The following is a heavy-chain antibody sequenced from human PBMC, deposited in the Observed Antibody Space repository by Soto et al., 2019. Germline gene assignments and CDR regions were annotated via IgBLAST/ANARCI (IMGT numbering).Heavy chain of an antibody. Sequence: QVQLVQSGAEVKKPGSSVKVSCKASGGTFSSYAISWVRQAPGQGLEWMGGIIPIFGTANYAQKFQRRVTITADECTSTAYMELSSLRSEDTAVYYCAIEIPLFGVVTQRFDYWGQGTLVTVSS. D-gene: IGHD3-3*01. V-gene: IGHV1-69*01. CDR1: GGTFSSYA. CDR3: AIEIPLFGVVTQRFDY. J-gene: IGHJ4*02. CDR2: IIPIFGTA.